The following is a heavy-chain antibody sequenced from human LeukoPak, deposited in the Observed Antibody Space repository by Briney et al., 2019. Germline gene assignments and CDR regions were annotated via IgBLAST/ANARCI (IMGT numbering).Heavy chain of an antibody. V-gene: IGHV3-21*01. Sequence: GSLRLSCAASGFTFSSYSMNWVRQAPGKGLEWVSSISSSSSYIYYADSVKGRFTISRDNAKNSLYLQMNSLRAEDTAVYYCAKDRPGLSPFYWGQGTLVTVSS. J-gene: IGHJ4*02. D-gene: IGHD5-12*01. CDR3: AKDRPGLSPFY. CDR1: GFTFSSYS. CDR2: ISSSSSYI.